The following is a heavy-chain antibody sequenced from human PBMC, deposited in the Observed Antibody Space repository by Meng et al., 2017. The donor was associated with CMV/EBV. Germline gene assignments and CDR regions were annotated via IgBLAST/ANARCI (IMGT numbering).Heavy chain of an antibody. CDR1: GFTFSDYY. D-gene: IGHD4-23*01. CDR3: ARGSKDAFGLRWIWFDP. J-gene: IGHJ5*02. Sequence: GESLKISCAASGFTFSDYYMSWIRQAPGKGLEWVSYISSSGSTIYYADSVKGRFTISRDNAKNSLYLQMNSLRAEDTAVYYCARGSKDAFGLRWIWFDPWGQGTLVTVS. CDR2: ISSSGSTI. V-gene: IGHV3-11*01.